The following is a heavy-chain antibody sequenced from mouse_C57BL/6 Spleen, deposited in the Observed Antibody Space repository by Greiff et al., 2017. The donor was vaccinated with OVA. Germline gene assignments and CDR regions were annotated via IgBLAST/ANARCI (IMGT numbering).Heavy chain of an antibody. D-gene: IGHD2-3*01. V-gene: IGHV1-82*01. Sequence: QVQLQQSGPELVKPGASVKISCKASGYAFSSSWMNWVKQRPGKGLEWIGRIYPGDGDTNYNGKFKGKATLTADKSSSTAYMQLSSLTSEDSAVYFCAHDCYFCFDYWGQGTTLTVSS. CDR2: IYPGDGDT. CDR1: GYAFSSSW. CDR3: AHDCYFCFDY. J-gene: IGHJ2*01.